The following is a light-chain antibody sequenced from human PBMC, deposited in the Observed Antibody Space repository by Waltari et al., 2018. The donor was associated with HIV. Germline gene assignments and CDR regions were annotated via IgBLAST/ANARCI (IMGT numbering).Light chain of an antibody. CDR3: SSYTSSNTYV. J-gene: IGLJ1*01. CDR1: STGVGNSNL. Sequence: QSALPQPASVSGSPGQSITISCTATSTGVGNSNLLSLHQQYPDRAPRLMIYEGTNRPSGVSDRFSGSKSGNTASLTISGLQAEDEADYYCSSYTSSNTYVFGTGTKVTVL. V-gene: IGLV2-14*02. CDR2: EGT.